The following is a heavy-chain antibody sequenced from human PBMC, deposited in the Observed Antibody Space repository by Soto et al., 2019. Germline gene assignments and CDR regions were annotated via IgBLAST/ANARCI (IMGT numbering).Heavy chain of an antibody. D-gene: IGHD2-2*02. J-gene: IGHJ4*02. CDR2: IWYDGSNK. CDR3: ARVRSCSSTTCYNFDW. CDR1: GFTFSSYA. V-gene: IGHV3-33*08. Sequence: QVQLVESGGGVVQPGRSLRLSCAASGFTFSSYAMHWVRQAPGKGLEWVAVIWYDGSNKYYADSVKGRFTISRDNSKNTLYLQMNSLTAEDTAVYYCARVRSCSSTTCYNFDWWGQGTLVTVSS.